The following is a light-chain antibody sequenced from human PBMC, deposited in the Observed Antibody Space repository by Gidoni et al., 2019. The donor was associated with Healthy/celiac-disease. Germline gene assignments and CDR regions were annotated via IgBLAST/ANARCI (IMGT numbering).Light chain of an antibody. J-gene: IGLJ1*01. V-gene: IGLV2-14*01. CDR2: EVS. CDR3: SSYTSSSTPYV. Sequence: QSALTHPASVSGSPGQSITISCTGHRSDVGGHNYASWYQQHPGKAPKLMIYEVSNRPSGVSNRFSGSKSGNTASLTISGLQAEDEADYYCSSYTSSSTPYVFGTGTKVTVL. CDR1: RSDVGGHNY.